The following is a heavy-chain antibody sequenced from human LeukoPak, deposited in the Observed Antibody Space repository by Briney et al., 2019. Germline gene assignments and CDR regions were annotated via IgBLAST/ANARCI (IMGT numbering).Heavy chain of an antibody. D-gene: IGHD2-2*01. CDR1: GFTFSSYW. CDR2: INTDGSST. Sequence: GGSLRLSCAASGFTFSSYWMHCVRQAPGKGLVWVSDINTDGSSTSYADSVKGRFTISRDNAKNTLYLQMNSLRAEDTAVYYCARDNYAKAFDIWGQGTMVTVSS. CDR3: ARDNYAKAFDI. V-gene: IGHV3-74*01. J-gene: IGHJ3*02.